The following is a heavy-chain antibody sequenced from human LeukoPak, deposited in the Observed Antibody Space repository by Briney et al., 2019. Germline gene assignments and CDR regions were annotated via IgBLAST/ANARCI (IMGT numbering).Heavy chain of an antibody. Sequence: SETLSLTCTVSGGSISSSNYYWGWIRQPPGKGLEWIGSIYYSGTTYYNPSLKSRVTISVDTPKNQFSLKLSSVTAADTAMYYCARAPYDYVWGSSPPDYWGQGSLVTVSS. CDR2: IYYSGTT. J-gene: IGHJ4*02. V-gene: IGHV4-39*07. CDR3: ARAPYDYVWGSSPPDY. D-gene: IGHD3-16*01. CDR1: GGSISSSNYY.